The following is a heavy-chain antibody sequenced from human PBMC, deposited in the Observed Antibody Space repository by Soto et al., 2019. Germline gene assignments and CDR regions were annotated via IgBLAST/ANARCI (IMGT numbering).Heavy chain of an antibody. CDR1: GGSSSGYY. Sequence: PSETLSLTCAVYGGSSSGYYWSWIRQPPGKGLEWIGEINHSGSTNYNPSLKSRVTISVDTSKNQFSLKLSSVTAADTAVYYCARVPVVRGVISDWFDPWGQGTLVTVSS. J-gene: IGHJ5*02. CDR3: ARVPVVRGVISDWFDP. V-gene: IGHV4-34*01. D-gene: IGHD3-10*01. CDR2: INHSGST.